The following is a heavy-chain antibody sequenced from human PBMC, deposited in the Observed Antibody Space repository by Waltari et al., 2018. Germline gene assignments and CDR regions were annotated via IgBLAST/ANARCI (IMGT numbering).Heavy chain of an antibody. V-gene: IGHV4-34*01. D-gene: IGHD2-21*02. J-gene: IGHJ4*02. CDR3: ARDARDWEAVDDTYLDS. CDR1: GGSFNGYY. CDR2: VDHSGSG. Sequence: QFRLQQWGAGLLKPSETLSLTCAVSGGSFNGYYWSWIRQTPGKGLEWLGGVDHSGSGHYSPSPMGLLTVSLDTPNRQVSLTLASVTAAETGIYYCARDARDWEAVDDTYLDSWGQGTLVAVAS.